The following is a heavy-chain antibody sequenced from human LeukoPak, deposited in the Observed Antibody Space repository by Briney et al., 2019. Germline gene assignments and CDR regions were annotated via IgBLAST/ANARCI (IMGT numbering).Heavy chain of an antibody. CDR3: ARGRLGYCSSTSCYAGWFDP. J-gene: IGHJ5*02. D-gene: IGHD2-2*01. Sequence: ASVKVSCKASGYTFTSYDINWVRQATGQGLEWMEWMNPNSGNTGYAQKFQGRVTMTRNTSISTAYMELSSLRSEDTAVYYCARGRLGYCSSTSCYAGWFDPWGQGTLVTVSS. CDR1: GYTFTSYD. V-gene: IGHV1-8*01. CDR2: MNPNSGNT.